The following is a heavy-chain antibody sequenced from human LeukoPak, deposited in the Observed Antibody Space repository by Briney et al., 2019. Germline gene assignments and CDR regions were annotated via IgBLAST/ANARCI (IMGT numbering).Heavy chain of an antibody. V-gene: IGHV4-59*01. CDR2: IYYSGRT. J-gene: IGHJ4*02. Sequence: SETLSLTCTVSGVSISSYYWSWIRQPPGKGLEWIGYIYYSGRTNYNPSLKSRVTISVDTSKNQFSLKLSSVTAADTAVYYCARPNRYGYSDYWGQGTLVTVSS. CDR3: ARPNRYGYSDY. CDR1: GVSISSYY. D-gene: IGHD5-18*01.